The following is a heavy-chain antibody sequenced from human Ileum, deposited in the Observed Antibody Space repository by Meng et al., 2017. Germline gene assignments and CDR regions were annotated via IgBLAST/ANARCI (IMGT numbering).Heavy chain of an antibody. CDR1: GGSVSTSDYQ. D-gene: IGHD7-27*01. CDR2: AGT. V-gene: IGHV4-61*08. Sequence: QVQLQDSGPGLVRPSATLSLICTVSGGSVSTSDYQWGWIRQPPGKGLEWIGYAGTNYNPSLKSRVTISVDTSKRQFSLKLTSVTAADTAVYYCARDHWGSLDYWGQGILVTVSS. CDR3: ARDHWGSLDY. J-gene: IGHJ4*02.